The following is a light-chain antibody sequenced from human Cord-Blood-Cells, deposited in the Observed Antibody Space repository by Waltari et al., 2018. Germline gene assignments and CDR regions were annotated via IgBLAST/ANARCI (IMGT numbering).Light chain of an antibody. CDR3: SSYAGSNNLV. CDR2: EVS. CDR1: SSDFGGYNY. Sequence: QPALTQPPPASGSPGQSVIISCTGTSSDFGGYNYFSGYQHHPGKAPKLMIYEVSKRPSGVPDRFSGSKSGNTASLTVSGLQAEDEADYYCSSYAGSNNLVFGGGTKLTVL. J-gene: IGLJ3*02. V-gene: IGLV2-8*01.